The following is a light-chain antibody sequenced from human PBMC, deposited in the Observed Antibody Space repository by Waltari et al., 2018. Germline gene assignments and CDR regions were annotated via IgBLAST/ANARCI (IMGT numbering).Light chain of an antibody. Sequence: EIVLTQSPATLSLSPGERATLSCRASQSVSSYLAWYQQKPGQAPRLLIYDASNRATGIPARFSGSGSGTDFTLTISSLEPEDFAVYYCQQRSNWLPVWTFGQGTKVEIK. CDR3: QQRSNWLPVWT. CDR2: DAS. V-gene: IGKV3-11*01. CDR1: QSVSSY. J-gene: IGKJ1*01.